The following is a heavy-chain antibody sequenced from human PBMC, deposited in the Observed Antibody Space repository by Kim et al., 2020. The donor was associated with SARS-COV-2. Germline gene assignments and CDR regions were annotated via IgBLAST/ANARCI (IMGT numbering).Heavy chain of an antibody. Sequence: SETLSLTCAVYGGSFSGYYWSWIRQPPGKGLEWIGEINHSGSTNYNPSLKSRVTISVDTSKNQFSLKLSSVTAADTAVYYCARVRQWLVHRILHFDYWGQGTLVTVSS. CDR2: INHSGST. J-gene: IGHJ4*02. CDR1: GGSFSGYY. CDR3: ARVRQWLVHRILHFDY. D-gene: IGHD6-19*01. V-gene: IGHV4-34*01.